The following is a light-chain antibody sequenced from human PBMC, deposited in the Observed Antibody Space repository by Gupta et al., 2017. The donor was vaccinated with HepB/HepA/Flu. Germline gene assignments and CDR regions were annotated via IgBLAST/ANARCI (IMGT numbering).Light chain of an antibody. CDR3: QQYFSSPLT. J-gene: IGKJ4*01. CDR2: WSS. CDR1: QTVFATSNKKNF. V-gene: IGKV4-1*01. Sequence: MVMIHSPDSMAVSLGERATISCKSSQTVFATSNKKNFLAWYQQRPGQPPRLVSSWSSTRESGVPDRFSGSGSGTDFTLTIISLQPEDVAVYYCQQYFSSPLTFGGGTKVEIK.